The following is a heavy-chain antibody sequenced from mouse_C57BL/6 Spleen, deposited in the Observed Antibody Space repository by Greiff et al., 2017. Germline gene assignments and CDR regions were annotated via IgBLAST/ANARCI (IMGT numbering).Heavy chain of an antibody. Sequence: VQLQQSGAELVRPGASVTLSCKASGYTFTDYEMHWVKQTPVHGLEWIGAIDPETGGTAYNQKFKGKAILTAAQSSSTAYMELRSLTSEDSAVYYCTVWGIYYYGSNSAWFAYWGKGTLVTVSA. V-gene: IGHV1-15*01. CDR3: TVWGIYYYGSNSAWFAY. CDR2: IDPETGGT. D-gene: IGHD1-1*01. J-gene: IGHJ3*01. CDR1: GYTFTDYE.